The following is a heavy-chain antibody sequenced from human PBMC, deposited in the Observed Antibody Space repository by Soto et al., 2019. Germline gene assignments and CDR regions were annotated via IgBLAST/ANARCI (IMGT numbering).Heavy chain of an antibody. Sequence: QVQLQQWGAGLLKPSETLSLTCALYGGSFSGYYWSWIRRPPGKGLEWIGEINHSGSTNYNPSLKSRVTISIDTSKNQFSLKLSSVTAADTAVYYCAREPTRPVAFDIWGQGTMVTVSS. CDR1: GGSFSGYY. V-gene: IGHV4-34*01. CDR3: AREPTRPVAFDI. J-gene: IGHJ3*02. D-gene: IGHD2-2*01. CDR2: INHSGST.